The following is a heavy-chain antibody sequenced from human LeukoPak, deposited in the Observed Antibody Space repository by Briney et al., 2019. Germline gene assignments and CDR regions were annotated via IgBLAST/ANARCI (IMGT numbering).Heavy chain of an antibody. D-gene: IGHD1-7*01. CDR1: GFTVSSNY. Sequence: PGGSLRLSCAASGFTVSSNYMSWVRQAPGKGLEWVSVIYSGGSTYYADSVKGRFTISRDNSKNTLYLQMNSLRAEDTAVYYCARENYKREYYYYMDVWGKGTTVTVSS. V-gene: IGHV3-66*02. J-gene: IGHJ6*03. CDR2: IYSGGST. CDR3: ARENYKREYYYYMDV.